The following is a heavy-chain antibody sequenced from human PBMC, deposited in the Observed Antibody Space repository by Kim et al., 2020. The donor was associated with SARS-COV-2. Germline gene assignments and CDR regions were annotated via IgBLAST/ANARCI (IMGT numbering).Heavy chain of an antibody. CDR1: GGSFSGYY. CDR2: INHSGST. Sequence: SETLSLTCAVYGGSFSGYYWSWIRQPPGKGLEWIGEINHSGSTNYNPSLKSRVTISVDTSKNQFSLKLSSVTAADTAVYYCARGRGVAVADRYYYYGMDV. D-gene: IGHD6-19*01. CDR3: ARGRGVAVADRYYYYGMDV. J-gene: IGHJ6*01. V-gene: IGHV4-34*01.